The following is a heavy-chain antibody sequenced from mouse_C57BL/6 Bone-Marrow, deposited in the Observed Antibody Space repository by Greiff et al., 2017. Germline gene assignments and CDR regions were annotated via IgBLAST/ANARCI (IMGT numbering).Heavy chain of an antibody. CDR3: ARQRGQGFDY. CDR2: ISSGGSYT. Sequence: EVKVVESGGDLVKPGGSLKLSCAASGFTFSSYGMSWVRQTPDKRLEWVATISSGGSYTYYPDSVKGRFTISRDNAKNTLYLQMSSLKSEDTAMYYCARQRGQGFDYWGQGTTLTVSS. V-gene: IGHV5-6*01. CDR1: GFTFSSYG. J-gene: IGHJ2*01.